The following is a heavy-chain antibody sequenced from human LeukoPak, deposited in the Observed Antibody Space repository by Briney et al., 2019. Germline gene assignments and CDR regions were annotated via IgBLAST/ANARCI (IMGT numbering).Heavy chain of an antibody. J-gene: IGHJ4*02. D-gene: IGHD1-26*01. CDR2: INHSGST. V-gene: IGHV4-34*01. Sequence: NSSETLSLTCAVYGGSFSGYYWSWIRQPPGKGLEWIGEINHSGSTNYNPSRKSRVTISVDTSKNQFSLKLSSVTAADTAVYYCAREGVGRVSPFDYWGEGTLVTVSS. CDR1: GGSFSGYY. CDR3: AREGVGRVSPFDY.